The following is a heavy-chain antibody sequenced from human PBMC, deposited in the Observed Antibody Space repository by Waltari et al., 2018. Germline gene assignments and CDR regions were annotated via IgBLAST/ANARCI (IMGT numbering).Heavy chain of an antibody. D-gene: IGHD6-13*01. V-gene: IGHV3-74*01. CDR2: IKWDGSTP. CDR3: ARLAPKTYRSPVPGRDYYYGLDV. CDR1: GFTYSNHW. Sequence: EEQLVESGGGLVQPGDSLRLSCAASGFTYSNHWMHWVRQAPGKGLVWVSRIKWDGSTPNYADSVKGRFTISRDNTKKTLYLQMKRLRVEDTAVYYCARLAPKTYRSPVPGRDYYYGLDVWGQGTTVTVSS. J-gene: IGHJ6*02.